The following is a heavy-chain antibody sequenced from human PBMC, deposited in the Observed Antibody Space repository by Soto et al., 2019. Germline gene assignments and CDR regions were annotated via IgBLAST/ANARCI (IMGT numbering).Heavy chain of an antibody. D-gene: IGHD3-9*01. Sequence: ASVKVSCKASGYTFTSYGISWVRQAPGQVLEWMGWISAYNGNTNSAQKLQGRVTMTTDTSTSTAYMELRSLRSDDTAVYYCARDHKYHDILTGYDYWGQGTLVTVSS. CDR2: ISAYNGNT. V-gene: IGHV1-18*01. J-gene: IGHJ4*02. CDR3: ARDHKYHDILTGYDY. CDR1: GYTFTSYG.